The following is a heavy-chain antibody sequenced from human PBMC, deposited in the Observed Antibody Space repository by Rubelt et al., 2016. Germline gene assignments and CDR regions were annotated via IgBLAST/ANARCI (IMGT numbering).Heavy chain of an antibody. V-gene: IGHV3-30*02. CDR3: VKDRRTTTARVGMDF. Sequence: GGGVAQPGGSLRLSCAASGFTFSSYGMHWVRQAPGKGLEWVAFIRNDGSNEYYADSVKGRFTISRDNSKNTLYLQMNRLRVEDTAVYYCVKDRRTTTARVGMDFWGQGTTVTVSS. D-gene: IGHD1-7*01. CDR2: IRNDGSNE. CDR1: GFTFSSYG. J-gene: IGHJ6*02.